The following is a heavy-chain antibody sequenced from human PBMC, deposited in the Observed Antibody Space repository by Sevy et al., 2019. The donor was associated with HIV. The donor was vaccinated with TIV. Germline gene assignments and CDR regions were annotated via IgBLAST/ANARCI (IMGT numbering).Heavy chain of an antibody. CDR2: ISSSGDTI. V-gene: IGHV3-11*01. CDR1: GFSISDYY. CDR3: ARDHEKDGELGDYYYYAMDV. D-gene: IGHD3-16*01. Sequence: GGSLRLSCAASGFSISDYYMIWIRQAPGKGLQWISYISSSGDTIYYADSVKGRFTISRDNAKNSLYLQLNSLRAEDTAVYYCARDHEKDGELGDYYYYAMDVWGRGTTVTVS. J-gene: IGHJ6*02.